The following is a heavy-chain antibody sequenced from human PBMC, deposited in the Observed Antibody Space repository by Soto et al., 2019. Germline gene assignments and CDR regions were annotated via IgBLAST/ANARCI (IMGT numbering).Heavy chain of an antibody. CDR3: PRRYNWNANYFDP. D-gene: IGHD1-20*01. CDR2: SYYAGTT. Sequence: QLQLQEAGPGLMTPSQARSLTCPAPGASFRFHSYYWPWLRQPPGRGFEWIMGSYYAGTTYFNRSLKSRATISVDTPKNQYSRRLTSVTAADTAIYYCPRRYNWNANYFDPWGPGALVAVSS. V-gene: IGHV4-39*01. CDR1: GASFRFHSYY. J-gene: IGHJ5*02.